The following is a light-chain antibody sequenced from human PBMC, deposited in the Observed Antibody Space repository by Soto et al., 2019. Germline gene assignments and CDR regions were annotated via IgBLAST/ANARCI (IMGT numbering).Light chain of an antibody. CDR2: GAS. V-gene: IGKV3-20*01. CDR1: QSVGSSY. CDR3: QQYGSSLIT. Sequence: EIVLTPYPGTPSLSPGERATPPRRASQSVGSSYLAWYQQKPGQAPRLLIYGASSRATAIPDRFSGSGSGTDFTLTISRLEPEDFAVYYCQQYGSSLITFGQGTRLEIK. J-gene: IGKJ5*01.